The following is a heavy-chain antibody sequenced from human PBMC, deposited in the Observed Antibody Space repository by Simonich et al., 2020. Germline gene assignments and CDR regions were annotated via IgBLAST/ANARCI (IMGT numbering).Heavy chain of an antibody. V-gene: IGHV3-23*01. CDR2: ISGSGGST. J-gene: IGHJ5*02. Sequence: EVQLLESGGGLVQPGGSLRRSCAASGFTFSSYAMSWVRQAPGEGLAGVTAISGSGGSTYYADAVKGRFTISRDNSKNTLYLQMNSLRAEDTAVYYCAKDSSLVGATDWFDPWGQGTLVTVSS. CDR3: AKDSSLVGATDWFDP. CDR1: GFTFSSYA. D-gene: IGHD1-26*01.